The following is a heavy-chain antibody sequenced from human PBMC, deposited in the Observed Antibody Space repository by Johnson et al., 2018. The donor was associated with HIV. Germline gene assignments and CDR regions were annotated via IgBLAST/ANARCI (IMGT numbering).Heavy chain of an antibody. CDR2: IYSGGST. CDR3: ARSLPYSSSVGFDI. CDR1: GFTVSSNY. Sequence: VQLVESGGGVVQPGGSLRLSCAASGFTVSSNYMSWVRQAPGKGLEWVSVIYSGGSTYYADSVKGRFTISRDNSKNTLYLQMNSLRAEDTAVYYCARSLPYSSSVGFDIWGQGTMVTVSS. V-gene: IGHV3-66*01. D-gene: IGHD6-6*01. J-gene: IGHJ3*02.